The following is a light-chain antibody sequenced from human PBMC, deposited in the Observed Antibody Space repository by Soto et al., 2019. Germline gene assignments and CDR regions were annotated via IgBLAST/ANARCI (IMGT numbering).Light chain of an antibody. Sequence: EIVLTQSPGTLSLSPGERATLSCRASQSVSSSYLAWYQQKPGQAPRVLIYGASNRATGVPDRFSGSGSGTGFTLTISRLEPEDFAVYYCQQYGSSPQTFGRGTKVDIK. V-gene: IGKV3-20*01. CDR2: GAS. CDR1: QSVSSSY. J-gene: IGKJ1*01. CDR3: QQYGSSPQT.